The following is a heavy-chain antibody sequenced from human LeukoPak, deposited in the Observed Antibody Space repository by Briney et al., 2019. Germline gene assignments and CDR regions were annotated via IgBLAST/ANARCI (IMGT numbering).Heavy chain of an antibody. Sequence: GGSLRLSCAASGFTFDDYTMHWVRQAPGKGLDWVSLISWDAGRTYYADSVKGRFTISRDNSKNSLYLQMNSLRTEDTALYYCAKADTTLDPFDHWGQGTLVTVSS. CDR3: AKADTTLDPFDH. CDR1: GFTFDDYT. J-gene: IGHJ4*02. D-gene: IGHD5-18*01. V-gene: IGHV3-43*01. CDR2: ISWDAGRT.